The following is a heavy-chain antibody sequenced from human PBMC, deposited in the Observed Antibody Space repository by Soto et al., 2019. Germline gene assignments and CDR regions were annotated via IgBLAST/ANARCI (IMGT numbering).Heavy chain of an antibody. J-gene: IGHJ4*02. Sequence: PGGSLRLSCAASGFTFSSYAMHWVRQAPGKGLEWVAVISYDGSNKYYADSVKGRFTISRDNSKNTLYLQMNSLRAEDTAVYYCARDLHTYSSSWYNLAPFDYWGQGTLVTVSS. D-gene: IGHD6-13*01. CDR1: GFTFSSYA. CDR3: ARDLHTYSSSWYNLAPFDY. CDR2: ISYDGSNK. V-gene: IGHV3-30-3*01.